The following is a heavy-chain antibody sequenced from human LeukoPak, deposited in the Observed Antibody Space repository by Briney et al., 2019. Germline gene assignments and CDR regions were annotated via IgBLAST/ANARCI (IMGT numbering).Heavy chain of an antibody. CDR2: IYYSGST. J-gene: IGHJ4*02. Sequence: SESLSLTCTVSGGSISSYYWSWIRQPPGKGLEWIGYIYYSGSTNYNPSLKSRVTISVDTSKNQFSLKLSSVTAADTAVYYCARVYSSGWLDFDYWGQGTLVTVSS. CDR3: ARVYSSGWLDFDY. CDR1: GGSISSYY. D-gene: IGHD6-19*01. V-gene: IGHV4-59*01.